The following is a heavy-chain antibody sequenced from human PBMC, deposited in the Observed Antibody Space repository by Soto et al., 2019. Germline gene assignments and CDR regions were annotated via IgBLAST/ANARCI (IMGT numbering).Heavy chain of an antibody. CDR2: IYYSGST. V-gene: IGHV4-59*01. Sequence: QVQLQESGPGLVKPSETLSLTCTVSGGSISSYYWSWIRQPPGKGLEWIGYIYYSGSTNYNPSLKSRVTISVDTSKNRFSLKLSSVTAADTAVYYCARERGRFLEWSHYYYYGMDVWGQGTTVTVSS. D-gene: IGHD3-3*01. J-gene: IGHJ6*02. CDR1: GGSISSYY. CDR3: ARERGRFLEWSHYYYYGMDV.